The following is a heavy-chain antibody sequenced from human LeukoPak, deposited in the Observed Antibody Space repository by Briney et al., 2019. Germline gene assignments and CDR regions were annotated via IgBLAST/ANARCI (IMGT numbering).Heavy chain of an antibody. Sequence: GESLKISCKGSGYSFTSYWIAWVRQMPGKGLEWMGIIYPGDSDTRYSPSFQGQVTISADKSISTAYLQWSSLKASDTAMYYCARGAAAEHDAFDIWGQGTMVTVSS. D-gene: IGHD6-13*01. CDR1: GYSFTSYW. V-gene: IGHV5-51*01. CDR3: ARGAAAEHDAFDI. J-gene: IGHJ3*02. CDR2: IYPGDSDT.